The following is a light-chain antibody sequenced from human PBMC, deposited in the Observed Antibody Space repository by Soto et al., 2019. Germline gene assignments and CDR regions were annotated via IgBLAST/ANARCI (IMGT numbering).Light chain of an antibody. CDR2: DAS. Sequence: DIQITQSPSFLSASVGDRVTITCRASQTIARFLNWYQHKPGKAPKFLIYDASNLQGGVPSRFSGSGSGTDFTLTINSLQPEDFATYYCQQSFSTPPTFGQGTKVDIK. CDR1: QTIARF. CDR3: QQSFSTPPT. J-gene: IGKJ2*01. V-gene: IGKV1-39*01.